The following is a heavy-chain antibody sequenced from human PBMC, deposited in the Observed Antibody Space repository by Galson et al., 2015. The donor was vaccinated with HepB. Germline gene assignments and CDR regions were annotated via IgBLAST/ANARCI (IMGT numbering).Heavy chain of an antibody. D-gene: IGHD3-22*01. CDR2: INPNSGGT. Sequence: SVKVSCKASGYTFTGYYMHWVRQAPGQGLEWMGWINPNSGGTNYAQKFQGRVTMTRDTSISTAYMELSRLRSDDTAVYYCARDPITTSRLGAFDIWGQGTMVTVSS. V-gene: IGHV1-2*02. CDR1: GYTFTGYY. J-gene: IGHJ3*02. CDR3: ARDPITTSRLGAFDI.